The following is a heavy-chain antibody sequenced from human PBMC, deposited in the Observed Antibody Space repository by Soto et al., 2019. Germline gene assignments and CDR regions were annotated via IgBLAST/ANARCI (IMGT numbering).Heavy chain of an antibody. Sequence: ASVKDSCKVTGYTLTELHIHWVRQAPGKGLKWKGGFDPEDGETIYAQKFQGRVTMTEDTSTDTAYMELSSLRSEDTAVYYCATIPPRTLLRYFDWSRGIYDYWGQGTLVTVSS. D-gene: IGHD3-9*01. J-gene: IGHJ4*02. V-gene: IGHV1-24*01. CDR2: FDPEDGET. CDR1: GYTLTELH. CDR3: ATIPPRTLLRYFDWSRGIYDY.